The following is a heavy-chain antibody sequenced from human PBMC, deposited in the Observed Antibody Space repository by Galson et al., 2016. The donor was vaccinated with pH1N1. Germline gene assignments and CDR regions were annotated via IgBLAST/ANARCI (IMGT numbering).Heavy chain of an antibody. D-gene: IGHD3-10*01. CDR3: ARDQGGYGSGSFPAYYYYMDV. J-gene: IGHJ6*03. V-gene: IGHV3-48*04. CDR2: ISNSSSTI. CDR1: GFTFSSYS. Sequence: SLRLSCAASGFTFSSYSMNWVRQAPGKGLEWVSYISNSSSTIYYADSVEGRFTISRDNAKNPLYLQMNSLRAEDTAVYYCARDQGGYGSGSFPAYYYYMDVWGKGTTVTVSS.